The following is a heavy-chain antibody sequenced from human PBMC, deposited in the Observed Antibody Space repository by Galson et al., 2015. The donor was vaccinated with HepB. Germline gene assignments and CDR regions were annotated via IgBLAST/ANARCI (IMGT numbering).Heavy chain of an antibody. CDR3: ARVNAQKPGVPAAHTNYYYYYGMDV. V-gene: IGHV1-46*01. J-gene: IGHJ6*02. CDR1: GYTFTSYY. Sequence: SVKVSCKASGYTFTSYYMHWVRQAPGQGLEWMGIINPSGGSTSYAQKFQGRVTMTRDTSTSTVYMELSSLRSEDTAVYYCARVNAQKPGVPAAHTNYYYYYGMDVWGQGTTVTVSS. D-gene: IGHD2-2*01. CDR2: INPSGGST.